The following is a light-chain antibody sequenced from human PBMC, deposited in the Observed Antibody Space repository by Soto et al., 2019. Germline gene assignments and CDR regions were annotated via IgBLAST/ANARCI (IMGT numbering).Light chain of an antibody. V-gene: IGKV1-17*03. CDR3: LQYKSYPVT. CDR2: AAS. Sequence: DIQMTQSPSAMPASVGDRVTITCRASQDINKSLVWFQQKPGKVPKRLIYAASSLRSGVPSRFSGSGSGTEFTLTISSLQPEDSASYYCLQYKSYPVTFGGGTKVDIK. CDR1: QDINKS. J-gene: IGKJ4*01.